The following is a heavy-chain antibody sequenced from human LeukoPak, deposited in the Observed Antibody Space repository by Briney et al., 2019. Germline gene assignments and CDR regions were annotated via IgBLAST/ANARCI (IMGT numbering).Heavy chain of an antibody. Sequence: QSGGSLRLSCAASGFTFSRDSLNWVRQAPGKGLEWVSYINGGSSPIYYADSVRGRFTISRDNAKNSLYLQMNSLRAEDTAVYYCVGDNPRCCGVVPANIDDYWGQGTLVTVSS. CDR1: GFTFSRDS. CDR3: VGDNPRCCGVVPANIDDY. D-gene: IGHD2-15*01. CDR2: INGGSSPI. V-gene: IGHV3-48*01. J-gene: IGHJ4*02.